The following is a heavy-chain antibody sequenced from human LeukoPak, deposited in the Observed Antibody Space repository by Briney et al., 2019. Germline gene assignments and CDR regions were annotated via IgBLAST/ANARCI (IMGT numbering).Heavy chain of an antibody. V-gene: IGHV3-48*02. CDR2: ISSSGSTI. J-gene: IGHJ4*02. CDR1: GFTFRNYN. Sequence: PGGSLRLSCAASGFTFRNYNMIWVRQVPGRGLEWVSYISSSGSTIYYADSVKGRFAISRDNARNLLFLQMNSLTHGDTAVYFCARDGGYGDHDYWGQGTLVTVSS. CDR3: ARDGGYGDHDY. D-gene: IGHD4-17*01.